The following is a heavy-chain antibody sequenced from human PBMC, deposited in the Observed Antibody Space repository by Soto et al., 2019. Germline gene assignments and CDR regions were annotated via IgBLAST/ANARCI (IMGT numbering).Heavy chain of an antibody. CDR1: GFTFSSYA. J-gene: IGHJ4*02. CDR3: AKDPRPGRTGTTVDY. D-gene: IGHD1-7*01. CDR2: ISGSGGST. V-gene: IGHV3-23*01. Sequence: PGGSLRLSCAASGFTFSSYAMSWVRQAPGKGLEWVSAISGSGGSTYYADSVKGRFTISRDNSKNTLYLQMNSLRAEDTAVYYCAKDPRPGRTGTTVDYWGQGTLVTVSS.